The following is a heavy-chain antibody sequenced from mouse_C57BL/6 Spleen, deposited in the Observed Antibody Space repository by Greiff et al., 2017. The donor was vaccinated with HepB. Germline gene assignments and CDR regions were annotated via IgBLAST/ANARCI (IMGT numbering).Heavy chain of an antibody. CDR2: IYPGNSDT. D-gene: IGHD2-3*01. CDR3: TRYGYYEGWYAMDY. Sequence: EVQLQQSGTVLARPGASVKMSCKTSGYTFTSYWMHWVKQRPGQGLEWIGAIYPGNSDTSYNQKFKGKAKLTAVTSASTAYMELSSLTNEDSAVYYCTRYGYYEGWYAMDYWGQGTSVTVSS. V-gene: IGHV1-5*01. J-gene: IGHJ4*01. CDR1: GYTFTSYW.